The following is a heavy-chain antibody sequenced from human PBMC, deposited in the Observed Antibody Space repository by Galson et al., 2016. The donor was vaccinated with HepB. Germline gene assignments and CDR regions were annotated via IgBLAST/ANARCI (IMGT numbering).Heavy chain of an antibody. CDR2: LRSGVYGGTA. J-gene: IGHJ6*04. V-gene: IGHV3-49*04. D-gene: IGHD1-1*01. CDR1: GFSFSDYA. Sequence: SLRLSCAASGFSFSDYAINWVRQAPGKGLEWIGYLRSGVYGGTAEYAASAKGKFTISRDDSKSIAYLQMNTLKSEDTGVYYCTKLRAANWRNLNYYFGMDVWGEGTTVIVSS. CDR3: TKLRAANWRNLNYYFGMDV.